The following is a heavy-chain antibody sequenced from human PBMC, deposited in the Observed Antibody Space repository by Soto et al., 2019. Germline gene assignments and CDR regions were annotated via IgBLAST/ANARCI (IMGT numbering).Heavy chain of an antibody. CDR1: GFTFSSYA. D-gene: IGHD1-7*01. CDR2: ISVSGGST. Sequence: TGGSLRLSCAASGFTFSSYAMTWVRQAPGKGLEWVSAISVSGGSTYYADSVKGRFTISRDNSKNTLYLQPNSLRAEATAVYYCAKDELVLSLNWFDPWGQGTLVTVSS. CDR3: AKDELVLSLNWFDP. V-gene: IGHV3-23*01. J-gene: IGHJ5*02.